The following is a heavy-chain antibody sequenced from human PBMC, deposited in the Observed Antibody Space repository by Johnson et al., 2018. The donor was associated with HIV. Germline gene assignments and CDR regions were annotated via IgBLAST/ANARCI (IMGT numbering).Heavy chain of an antibody. V-gene: IGHV3-20*04. CDR1: GFTVSSNY. Sequence: VQLVESGGGLVQPGGSLRLSCAASGFTVSSNYMSWVRQGPGKGLEWVSGINWNGGSTGYADSLKGRFTISRDHAKNSLYLQMNSLRAEDTALYYCARSVGYYDSSAYYYVDAFDIWGQGTMVTVSS. CDR3: ARSVGYYDSSAYYYVDAFDI. CDR2: INWNGGST. J-gene: IGHJ3*02. D-gene: IGHD3-22*01.